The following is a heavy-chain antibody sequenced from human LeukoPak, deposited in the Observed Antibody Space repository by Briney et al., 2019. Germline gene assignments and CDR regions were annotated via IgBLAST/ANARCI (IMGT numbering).Heavy chain of an antibody. V-gene: IGHV4-59*01. Sequence: PSETLSLTCTVSGGSISSYYWSWIRQPPGKGLEWIGYIYYSGSTNYNPSLKSRVTISVDTSKNQFSLKLSSVTAADTAVYYCARDQGWCSGGSCSPLNWFDPWGQGTLVTVSS. CDR3: ARDQGWCSGGSCSPLNWFDP. CDR2: IYYSGST. CDR1: GGSISSYY. J-gene: IGHJ5*02. D-gene: IGHD2-15*01.